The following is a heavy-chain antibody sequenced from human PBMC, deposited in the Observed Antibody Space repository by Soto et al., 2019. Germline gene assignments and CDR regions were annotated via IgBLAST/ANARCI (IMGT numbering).Heavy chain of an antibody. V-gene: IGHV1-3*01. Sequence: ASVKVSCKASGYTFTSYAMHWVRQAPGQRLEWMGWINAGNGNTKYSQKFQGRVTITRDTSASTAYMELSSLRSEDTAVYYCARAPVVGANFDYWGQGTLVTVSS. CDR2: INAGNGNT. CDR1: GYTFTSYA. D-gene: IGHD1-26*01. J-gene: IGHJ4*02. CDR3: ARAPVVGANFDY.